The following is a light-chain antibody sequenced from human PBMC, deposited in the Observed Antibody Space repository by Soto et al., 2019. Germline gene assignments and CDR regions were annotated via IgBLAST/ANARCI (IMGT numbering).Light chain of an antibody. J-gene: IGKJ1*01. Sequence: IVMTQSPAPLSVSPGERATLSCRASQSVSGNLAWYQHKPGQAPRLLIYGTSSRATGIPARFSGSRSGTEFTLTISSLQSEDVAVYYCQHYNNWPRTFGQGTKVDIK. CDR1: QSVSGN. V-gene: IGKV3-15*01. CDR3: QHYNNWPRT. CDR2: GTS.